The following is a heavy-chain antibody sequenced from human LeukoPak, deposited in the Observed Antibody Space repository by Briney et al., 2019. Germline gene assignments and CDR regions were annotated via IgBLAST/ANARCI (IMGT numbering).Heavy chain of an antibody. V-gene: IGHV5-51*01. Sequence: GESLKISCKGSGYSFTSYWIGWVRHMHGKGLEWMGIIYPGDSDTRYSPSFQGQVTISADKSISTAYLQWSSLKASDTAMYYCARLSTRKAGRIMITFGGVLRHWGQGTLVTVSS. CDR3: ARLSTRKAGRIMITFGGVLRH. CDR2: IYPGDSDT. D-gene: IGHD3-16*01. CDR1: GYSFTSYW. J-gene: IGHJ4*02.